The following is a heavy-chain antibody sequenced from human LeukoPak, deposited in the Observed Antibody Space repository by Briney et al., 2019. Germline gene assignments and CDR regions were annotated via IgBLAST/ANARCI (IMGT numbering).Heavy chain of an antibody. V-gene: IGHV3-30*04. CDR3: ARALSMIVPLGY. J-gene: IGHJ4*02. Sequence: GGSLRLSCAASGFTFSSYAIHWVRQAPGKGLEWVAVISYDGSDKYYADSVKGRFTISRDDSKNTLYLQMKSLRAEDTAVYYCARALSMIVPLGYWGQGTLVTVSS. CDR1: GFTFSSYA. D-gene: IGHD3-22*01. CDR2: ISYDGSDK.